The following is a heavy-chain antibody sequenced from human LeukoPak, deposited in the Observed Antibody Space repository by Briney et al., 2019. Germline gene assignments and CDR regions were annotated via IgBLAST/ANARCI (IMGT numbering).Heavy chain of an antibody. J-gene: IGHJ6*03. D-gene: IGHD6-13*01. Sequence: GGSLRLSCAASGFTFSSYEMNWVRQAPGKGLEWVSYISSSGSTIYYADSVKGRFTISRDNSKNTLYLRMNSLRAEDTAVYYCAKCDEQLYYYYYMDVWGKGTTVTVSS. CDR1: GFTFSSYE. V-gene: IGHV3-48*03. CDR3: AKCDEQLYYYYYMDV. CDR2: ISSSGSTI.